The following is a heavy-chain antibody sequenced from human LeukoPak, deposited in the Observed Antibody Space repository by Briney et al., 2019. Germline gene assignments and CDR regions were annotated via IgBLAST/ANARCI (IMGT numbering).Heavy chain of an antibody. CDR3: ARGIGYCSSTSCYRGTGFDP. J-gene: IGHJ5*02. CDR1: GYTFTSYD. D-gene: IGHD2-2*02. V-gene: IGHV1-8*03. Sequence: GASVKVSCKASGYTFTSYDINWVRQATGQGLEWMGWMNPNSGNTGYAQKFQGRVTITRNTSISTAYMELSSLRSEDTAVYYCARGIGYCSSTSCYRGTGFDPWGQGTLVTVSS. CDR2: MNPNSGNT.